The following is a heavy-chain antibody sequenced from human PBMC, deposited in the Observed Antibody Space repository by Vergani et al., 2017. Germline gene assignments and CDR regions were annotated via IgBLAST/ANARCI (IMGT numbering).Heavy chain of an antibody. CDR1: GGSISSGGYY. J-gene: IGHJ5*02. D-gene: IGHD5/OR15-5a*01. Sequence: QVQLQESGPGLVKPSQTLSLTCTVSGGSISSGGYYWSWIRQHPGKGLEWIGYIYYSGSTYYNPSLQSRVTISVDTSKNHFSLKRRAVTAADTAVYYCAIGLGVVYGANXFDPWGQGTLVTVSS. CDR2: IYYSGST. CDR3: AIGLGVVYGANXFDP. V-gene: IGHV4-31*03.